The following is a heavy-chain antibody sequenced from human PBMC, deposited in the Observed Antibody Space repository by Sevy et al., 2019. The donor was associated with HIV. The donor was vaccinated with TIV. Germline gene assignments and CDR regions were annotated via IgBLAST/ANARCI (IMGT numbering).Heavy chain of an antibody. CDR1: GFTFSPYS. D-gene: IGHD3-3*02. CDR2: ISSSSSYI. Sequence: GGSLRLSCAASGFTFSPYSMNWVRQAPGKGLEWVSSISSSSSYIYYADSVKGRFIISRDNAKNSLYLQMNSLRAEDTAVYYCAREGGHVNIFGEVPRDAMDVWGQGTTVTVSS. CDR3: AREGGHVNIFGEVPRDAMDV. J-gene: IGHJ6*02. V-gene: IGHV3-21*01.